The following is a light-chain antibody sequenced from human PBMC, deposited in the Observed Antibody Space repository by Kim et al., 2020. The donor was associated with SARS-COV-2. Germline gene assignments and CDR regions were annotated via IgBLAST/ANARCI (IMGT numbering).Light chain of an antibody. CDR3: QRYNSLPQYT. J-gene: IGKJ2*01. V-gene: IGKV1-16*02. CDR2: AAS. CDR1: QDINNY. Sequence: DIQMTQSPSSLSASVGDRVTITCRASQDINNYLAWFQQKPGEAPKSLIYAASSLLSGVPSKFSGNGSGTEFTLTISSLQPEDIATYYCQRYNSLPQYTFGQGTKLEI.